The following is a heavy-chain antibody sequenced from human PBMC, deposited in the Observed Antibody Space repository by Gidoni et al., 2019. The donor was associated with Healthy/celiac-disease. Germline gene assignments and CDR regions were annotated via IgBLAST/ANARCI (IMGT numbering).Heavy chain of an antibody. J-gene: IGHJ3*02. CDR3: ASPPVIVAVAGNDAFDI. CDR1: GYSISSGYY. Sequence: QVQLQESGPGLVTPSATLSLTCAVSGYSISSGYYWGWIRQPPGKGLEWIGSIYHSGSTYYNPSLKSRVTISVDTSKNQFSLKLSSVTAADTAVYYCASPPVIVAVAGNDAFDIWGQGTMVTVSS. D-gene: IGHD6-19*01. V-gene: IGHV4-38-2*01. CDR2: IYHSGST.